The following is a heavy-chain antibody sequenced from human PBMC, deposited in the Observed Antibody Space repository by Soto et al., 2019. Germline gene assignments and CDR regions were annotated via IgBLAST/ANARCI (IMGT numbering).Heavy chain of an antibody. CDR1: GFTFSNSA. Sequence: PGGSLRLSCATSGFTFSNSAMSWVRQAPGKGLEWVGRIKSKTDGGTTDYAAPVKGRFTISRDDSKNTLYLQMNSLRTEDTALYYCARDKGITVQKHYFDYWGQGTLVTVSS. J-gene: IGHJ4*02. CDR3: ARDKGITVQKHYFDY. V-gene: IGHV3-15*01. D-gene: IGHD6-19*01. CDR2: IKSKTDGGTT.